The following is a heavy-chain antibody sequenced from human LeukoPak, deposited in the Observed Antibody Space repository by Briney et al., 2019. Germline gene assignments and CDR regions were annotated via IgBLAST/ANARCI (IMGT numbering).Heavy chain of an antibody. CDR1: GFTSSSYG. D-gene: IGHD3-3*01. Sequence: GGSLRLSCAASGFTSSSYGMHWVREAPGKGLGWVAFIRYGGNDKYYVDSVKGRFTISRDNSRNTLYLQMNSLRAEDTAVYYCGKDFVDFWSGFPSTFDTWGQGTLVTVSS. CDR2: IRYGGNDK. V-gene: IGHV3-30*02. CDR3: GKDFVDFWSGFPSTFDT. J-gene: IGHJ4*02.